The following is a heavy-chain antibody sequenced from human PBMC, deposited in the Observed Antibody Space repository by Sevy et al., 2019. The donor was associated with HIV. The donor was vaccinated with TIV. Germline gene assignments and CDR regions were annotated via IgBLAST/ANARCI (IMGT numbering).Heavy chain of an antibody. Sequence: GGSLRLSCAASGFAFSSYAMSWVCQAPGKGLEWVSAISGSGGSTYYADSVKGRFTISRDNSKNTLYLQMNSLRAEDTAVYYCAKAPNGYYGSGREGYYFDYWGQGTLVTVSS. CDR3: AKAPNGYYGSGREGYYFDY. CDR1: GFAFSSYA. V-gene: IGHV3-23*01. J-gene: IGHJ4*02. CDR2: ISGSGGST. D-gene: IGHD3-10*01.